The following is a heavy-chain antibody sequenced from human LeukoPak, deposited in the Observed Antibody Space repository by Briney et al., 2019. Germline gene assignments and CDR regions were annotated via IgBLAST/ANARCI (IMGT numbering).Heavy chain of an antibody. D-gene: IGHD1-26*01. CDR2: ISAYNGNT. CDR1: GYTFTSYG. J-gene: IGHJ3*02. V-gene: IGHV1-18*01. Sequence: GASVKVSCKASGYTFTSYGISWVRQAPGQGLEWMGWISAYNGNTNYAQKLQGRVTMTTDTSTSTAYMELRSLRSDDTAVYYCARSPRARSSGSNAFDIWGQGTMVTVSS. CDR3: ARSPRARSSGSNAFDI.